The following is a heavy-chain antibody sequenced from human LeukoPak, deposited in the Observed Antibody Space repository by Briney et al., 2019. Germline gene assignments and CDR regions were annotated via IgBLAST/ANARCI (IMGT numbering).Heavy chain of an antibody. Sequence: PGGSLRLSCAASGFTFSSYAMHWVRQAPGKGLEWVAVISYDGSNKYYADSVKGRFTISRDNSKNTLYLQMNSLRAEDTAVYYCARDLRRDGYSYWGQGTLVTVSS. J-gene: IGHJ4*02. V-gene: IGHV3-30-3*01. CDR3: ARDLRRDGYSY. CDR2: ISYDGSNK. CDR1: GFTFSSYA. D-gene: IGHD5-24*01.